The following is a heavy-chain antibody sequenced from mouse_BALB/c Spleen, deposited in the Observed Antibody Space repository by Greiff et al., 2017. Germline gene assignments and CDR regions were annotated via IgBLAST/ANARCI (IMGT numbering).Heavy chain of an antibody. J-gene: IGHJ2*01. CDR1: GYSITSDYA. Sequence: DVKLQESGPGLVKPSQSLSLTCTVTGYSITSDYAWNWIRQFPGNKLEWMGYISYSGSTSYNPSLKSRISITRDTSKNQFFLQLNSVTTEDTATYYCAREVGYFDYWGQGTTLTVSS. V-gene: IGHV3-2*02. CDR3: AREVGYFDY. CDR2: ISYSGST.